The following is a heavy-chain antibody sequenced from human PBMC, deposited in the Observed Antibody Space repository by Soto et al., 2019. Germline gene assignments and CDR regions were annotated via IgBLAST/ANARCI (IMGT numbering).Heavy chain of an antibody. J-gene: IGHJ4*02. Sequence: SLRLSCTTSGFTFGDYALSWVRQAPGKGLEWVGFIRRNADGGTTDYAASVKGRFTISRDDSKSIAYLQMNRVRTEDTALYYCTRASSLDFDFWGQGTMVTVSS. V-gene: IGHV3-49*04. CDR2: IRRNADGGTT. CDR1: GFTFGDYA. CDR3: TRASSLDFDF. D-gene: IGHD3-16*01.